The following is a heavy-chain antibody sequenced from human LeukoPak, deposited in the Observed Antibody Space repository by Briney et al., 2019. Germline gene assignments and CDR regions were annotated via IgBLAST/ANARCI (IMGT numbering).Heavy chain of an antibody. V-gene: IGHV3-30-3*01. CDR1: GFTFSSYA. Sequence: GGSLRLSCAASGFTFSSYAMHWVRQAPGKGLEWVAVISYDGSNKYYADSVKGRFTISRDNSKNTLCLQMNSLRAEDTAVYYCASLGVADYWGQGTLVTVSS. J-gene: IGHJ4*02. CDR3: ASLGVADY. CDR2: ISYDGSNK. D-gene: IGHD2-21*01.